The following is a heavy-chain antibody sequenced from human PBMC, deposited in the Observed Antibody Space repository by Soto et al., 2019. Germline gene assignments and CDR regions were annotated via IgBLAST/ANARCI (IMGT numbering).Heavy chain of an antibody. CDR2: IYSGGNT. Sequence: EVQVLESGGGLVQPGGSLRLSCAASGFTVSSSYMTWVRQAPGKGLEWVSVIYSGGNTYYADYVKSRFTISRDNSKNTVYIQMNSLRAEDTAVYCCAIITFGTYRMDDWGQGTTVTVSS. V-gene: IGHV3-66*01. J-gene: IGHJ6*02. CDR1: GFTVSSSY. CDR3: AIITFGTYRMDD. D-gene: IGHD3-10*01.